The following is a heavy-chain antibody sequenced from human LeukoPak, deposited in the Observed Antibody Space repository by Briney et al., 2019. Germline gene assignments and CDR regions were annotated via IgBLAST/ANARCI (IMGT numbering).Heavy chain of an antibody. D-gene: IGHD6-13*01. CDR3: ANWVSQYSSSWTEYFQH. Sequence: GGSLRLSCAASGFTFSSYGMSWVRQAPGKGLEWVSAISGSGGSTYYADSVKGRFTISRDNSKNTLYLQMNSLRAEDTAVYYCANWVSQYSSSWTEYFQHWGQGTLVTVSS. V-gene: IGHV3-23*01. J-gene: IGHJ1*01. CDR2: ISGSGGST. CDR1: GFTFSSYG.